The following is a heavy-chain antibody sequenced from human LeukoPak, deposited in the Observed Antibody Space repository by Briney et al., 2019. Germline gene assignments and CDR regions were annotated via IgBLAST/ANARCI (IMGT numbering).Heavy chain of an antibody. V-gene: IGHV4-59*01. CDR3: ARAGYSNYWNYYYYGMDV. CDR1: GGSISSYY. D-gene: IGHD4-11*01. J-gene: IGHJ6*02. Sequence: PSETLSLTCTVSGGSISSYYWSWIRQPPGKGLEWIGYIYYSGSTNYNPSLKSRVTISVGTSKNQFSLKLSSVTAADTAVYYCARAGYSNYWNYYYYGMDVWGQGTTVTVSS. CDR2: IYYSGST.